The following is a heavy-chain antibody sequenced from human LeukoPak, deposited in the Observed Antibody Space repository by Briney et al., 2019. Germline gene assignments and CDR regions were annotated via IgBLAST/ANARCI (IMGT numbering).Heavy chain of an antibody. CDR3: AKPDYGDSTGMGY. D-gene: IGHD4-17*01. V-gene: IGHV3-43*02. Sequence: GGSLRLSCAASGFTFDDYAMHWVRQAPGKGPEWVSLISGDGGSTYYADSVKGRFNISRDNSKNSLYLQMNSLRTEDTALYYCAKPDYGDSTGMGYWGQGTLVTVSS. CDR2: ISGDGGST. CDR1: GFTFDDYA. J-gene: IGHJ4*02.